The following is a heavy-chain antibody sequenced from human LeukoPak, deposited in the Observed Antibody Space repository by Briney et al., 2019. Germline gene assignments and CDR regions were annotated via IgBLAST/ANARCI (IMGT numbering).Heavy chain of an antibody. CDR1: GFTFSSYW. CDR2: INSDGSNI. J-gene: IGHJ4*01. D-gene: IGHD3-22*01. V-gene: IGHV3-74*01. Sequence: PGGSLTLSCAASGFTFSSYWMHWVRQSLEKGLMWVSRINSDGSNIAYADSVKGRFTISRDNAKNTLYLQMNSLRAEDTAVYYCARDLELVYYNSTAYDYWGHGTLVTVSS. CDR3: ARDLELVYYNSTAYDY.